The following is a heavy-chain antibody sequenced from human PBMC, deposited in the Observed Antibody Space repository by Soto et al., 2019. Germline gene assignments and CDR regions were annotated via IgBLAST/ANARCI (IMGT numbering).Heavy chain of an antibody. J-gene: IGHJ6*02. CDR2: IYYTGSA. CDR1: GGSISSYY. CDR3: ASLKVRGYYYYGMDV. V-gene: IGHV4-59*13. Sequence: SETLSLTCTVSGGSISSYYWSWIRQPPGKGLEWIGYIYYTGSANYNPSLKSRVTISVDTSKNQFSLELSSVTAADTAVYYCASLKVRGYYYYGMDVWAQGTTVTVSS.